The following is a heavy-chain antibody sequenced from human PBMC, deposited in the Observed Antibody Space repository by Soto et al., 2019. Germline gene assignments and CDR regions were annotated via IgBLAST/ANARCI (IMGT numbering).Heavy chain of an antibody. CDR2: IYYSGST. J-gene: IGHJ3*02. CDR1: GGSISTYY. CDR3: ARRVGATDGGAFDI. Sequence: SETLSLTCNVSGGSISTYYWSWIRQPPGKGLEWIGYIYYSGSTDYNPSLKSRVTISVDTSKNQFSLKLSSVTAADTAVYYCARRVGATDGGAFDIWGQGTMVTVSS. D-gene: IGHD1-26*01. V-gene: IGHV4-59*08.